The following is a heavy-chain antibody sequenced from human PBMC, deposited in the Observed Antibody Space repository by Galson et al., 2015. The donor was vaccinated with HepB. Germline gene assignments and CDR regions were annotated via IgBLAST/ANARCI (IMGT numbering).Heavy chain of an antibody. CDR2: T. CDR3: AKSIHLGRGFDS. J-gene: IGHJ4*02. V-gene: IGHV6-1*01. D-gene: IGHD7-27*01. Sequence: TDYAVSVKSRITINPDTSKNQFSLQLNSVTPEDTAVYYCAKSIHLGRGFDSWGQGTLVTVSS.